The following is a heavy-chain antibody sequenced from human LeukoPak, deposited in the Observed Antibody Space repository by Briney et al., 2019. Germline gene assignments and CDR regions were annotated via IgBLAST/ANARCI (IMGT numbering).Heavy chain of an antibody. D-gene: IGHD6-13*01. V-gene: IGHV1-2*02. CDR2: INPNNGGT. Sequence: ASVKVSCKASGYIFTGYYMHWVRQAPGQGLEWLGWINPNNGGTNYAQKFQGRVTMTRDTSISTAYMGLSRLRSDDTAVYYCARDEAAGTFDYWGQGTLVTVSS. J-gene: IGHJ4*02. CDR3: ARDEAAGTFDY. CDR1: GYIFTGYY.